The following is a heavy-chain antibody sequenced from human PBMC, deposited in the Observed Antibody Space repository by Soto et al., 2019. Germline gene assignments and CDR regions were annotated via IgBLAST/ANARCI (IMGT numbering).Heavy chain of an antibody. CDR3: ARVPGRL. Sequence: QLVETGVGLIQPGTSLTLSCAASGFSVSRNYMTWVRQAPGKGLEWVSFVYSGGATFYADSVKGRFILSRDDSQNTMYLHMNNLRAEDTAVYYCARVPGRLWGRGTLVTVAS. J-gene: IGHJ4*02. D-gene: IGHD3-10*01. V-gene: IGHV3-53*02. CDR1: GFSVSRNY. CDR2: VYSGGAT.